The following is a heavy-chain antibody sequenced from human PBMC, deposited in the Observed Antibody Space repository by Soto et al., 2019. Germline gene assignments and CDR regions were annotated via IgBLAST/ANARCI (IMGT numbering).Heavy chain of an antibody. V-gene: IGHV1-46*03. CDR3: SRVDPGETSPFDH. Sequence: ASVKVSCKASGYTFTSYYMNWVRQAPGQGLEWLGIINPSGGYTTYAQSFQGRVTMTRDTSTSTVYMEVSSLRSEDTAVYYCSRVDPGETSPFDHWGQGTLVTVSS. CDR1: GYTFTSYY. CDR2: INPSGGYT. J-gene: IGHJ4*02. D-gene: IGHD3-10*01.